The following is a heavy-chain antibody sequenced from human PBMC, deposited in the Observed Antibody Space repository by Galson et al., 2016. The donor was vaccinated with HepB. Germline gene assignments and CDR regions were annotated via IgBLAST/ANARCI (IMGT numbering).Heavy chain of an antibody. J-gene: IGHJ5*02. CDR1: GGSISSYY. V-gene: IGHV4-59*12. CDR3: ARDTIFGTSGFDP. CDR2: IYYTGIT. D-gene: IGHD3-3*01. Sequence: SETLSLTCTVSGGSISSYYWSWIRQPPGKGLEWIGYIYYTGITKYNPSLKSRVTISVDTSQSQFSLELSSVTAADTAVYYCARDTIFGTSGFDPWGQGTLVTVSS.